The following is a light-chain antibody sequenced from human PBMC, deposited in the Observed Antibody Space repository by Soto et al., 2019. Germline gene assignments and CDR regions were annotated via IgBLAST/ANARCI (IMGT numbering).Light chain of an antibody. CDR3: ETWGSNTRV. V-gene: IGLV4-60*02. Sequence: QPVLTQSSSASASLGSSVKLTCTLSSGHSSYIIAWHQQQPGKAPRYLMKLEGSGSYNKGSGVPDRFSGCSSGADRYLTISNLQFEDEADYYCETWGSNTRVFGGGTKLTVL. J-gene: IGLJ3*02. CDR2: LEGSGSY. CDR1: SGHSSYI.